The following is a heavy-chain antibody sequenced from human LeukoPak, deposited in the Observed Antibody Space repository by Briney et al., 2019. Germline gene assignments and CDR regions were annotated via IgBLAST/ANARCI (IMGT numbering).Heavy chain of an antibody. CDR1: GFTFSSYG. CDR2: ISYDGSNK. CDR3: AKGPYCSSTSCYLGYYYYGMDV. D-gene: IGHD2-2*01. Sequence: PGRSLRLSCAASGFTFSSYGMHWVRQAPGKGLEWVAVISYDGSNKYYADSVKGRFTISRDNSKNTLYLQMNSLRAEDTAVHYCAKGPYCSSTSCYLGYYYYGMDVWGQGTTVTVSS. V-gene: IGHV3-30*18. J-gene: IGHJ6*02.